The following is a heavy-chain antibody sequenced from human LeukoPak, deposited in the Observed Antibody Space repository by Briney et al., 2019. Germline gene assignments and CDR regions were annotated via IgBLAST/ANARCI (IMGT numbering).Heavy chain of an antibody. CDR1: GLIIDTYA. D-gene: IGHD3-3*01. CDR2: IRGSGTAT. Sequence: PGGSLRLSCAASGLIIDTYAMTWVRQAPGKGPEWVSGIRGSGTATYYADSVKGRFTISRDNSKSTLHLQMNNLRAEDTAVYYCAKVPHFDFWSGYQYYFDHWGQGTLVTVSS. J-gene: IGHJ4*02. V-gene: IGHV3-23*01. CDR3: AKVPHFDFWSGYQYYFDH.